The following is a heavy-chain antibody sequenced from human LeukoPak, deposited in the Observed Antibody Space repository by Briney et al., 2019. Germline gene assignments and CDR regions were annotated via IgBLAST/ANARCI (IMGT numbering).Heavy chain of an antibody. D-gene: IGHD5-12*01. CDR2: TYYRSKWYN. Sequence: SQTLSLTCAISGDSVFSNSAAWNWIRQSPSRGLEWLGRTYYRSKWYNDYAVSVKSRITINPDTSKNQFSLRLKSVTPEDTAVYYCARARIDSGYDLLGYYYYGMDVWGQGTTVTVS. J-gene: IGHJ6*02. CDR3: ARARIDSGYDLLGYYYYGMDV. V-gene: IGHV6-1*01. CDR1: GDSVFSNSAA.